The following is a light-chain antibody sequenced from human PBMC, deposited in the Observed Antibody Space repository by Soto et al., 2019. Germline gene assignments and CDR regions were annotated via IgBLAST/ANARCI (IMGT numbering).Light chain of an antibody. CDR3: QQYKSYPVT. CDR1: QDISND. CDR2: AAS. Sequence: DIQMTQSPSSLSASVGDRVTITCRASQDISNDLAWFQQKPGKAPESLIYAASSLQSGVPSKFSGSGSGTDFTLTISSLQPEDLGTYYCQQYKSYPVTFGGGTKVEIK. V-gene: IGKV1-16*02. J-gene: IGKJ4*01.